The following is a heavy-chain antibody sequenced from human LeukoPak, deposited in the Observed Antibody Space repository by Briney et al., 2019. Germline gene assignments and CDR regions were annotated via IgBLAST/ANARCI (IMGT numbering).Heavy chain of an antibody. CDR3: AKSRNNWEDSHFDY. CDR1: GFTFSSYA. Sequence: GGSLRLSCAASGFTFSSYAMSWVCQAPGKGLEWVSAISGSGGSTYYADSVKGRFTISRDNSKNTLYLQMNSLRAEDTAVYYCAKSRNNWEDSHFDYWGQGTLVTVSS. V-gene: IGHV3-23*01. J-gene: IGHJ4*02. D-gene: IGHD1-20*01. CDR2: ISGSGGST.